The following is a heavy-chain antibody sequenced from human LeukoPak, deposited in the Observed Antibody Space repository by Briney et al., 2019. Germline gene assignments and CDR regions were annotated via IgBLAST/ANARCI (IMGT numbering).Heavy chain of an antibody. J-gene: IGHJ5*02. CDR1: GGTFSSYA. V-gene: IGHV1-69*04. CDR3: AGDCLPILEDSSSCFRFDP. Sequence: ASVKVSCKASGGTFSSYAISWVRQAPGQGLEWMGRIIPIFGIANYAQKFQGRVTITADKSTSTAYMELSSLRSEDTAVYYCAGDCLPILEDSSSCFRFDPWGQGTLVTVSS. CDR2: IIPIFGIA. D-gene: IGHD6-13*01.